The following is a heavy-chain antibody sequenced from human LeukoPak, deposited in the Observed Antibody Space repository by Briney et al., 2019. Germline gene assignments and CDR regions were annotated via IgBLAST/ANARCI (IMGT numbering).Heavy chain of an antibody. Sequence: PSQTLSLTCSVSGGSISSGPYFWSWIRPSPGQGLEWFGYIWPSGSTNYNPSLSGRVAISLDKSRNHFTLMVTAVTAADTAFYYCASKGPEHLPTYFDLWGRGILVTVSS. CDR2: IWPSGST. CDR1: GGSISSGPYF. CDR3: ASKGPEHLPTYFDL. V-gene: IGHV4-30-2*06. J-gene: IGHJ4*02. D-gene: IGHD2-21*01.